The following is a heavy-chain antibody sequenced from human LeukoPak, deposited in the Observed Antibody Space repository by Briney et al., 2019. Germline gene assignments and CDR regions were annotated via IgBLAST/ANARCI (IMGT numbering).Heavy chain of an antibody. CDR1: GFTFDDYA. CDR2: ISWNGGSI. Sequence: GGSLSLSRAASGFTFDDYAMHWVRQPPGKGLEWVSGISWNGGSIGYADSVKGRITISRDNAKNSLYLQMNSLRAEDTALYYCAKSLSYFDWSPLNYWGQGTLVAVSS. J-gene: IGHJ4*02. D-gene: IGHD3-9*01. CDR3: AKSLSYFDWSPLNY. V-gene: IGHV3-9*01.